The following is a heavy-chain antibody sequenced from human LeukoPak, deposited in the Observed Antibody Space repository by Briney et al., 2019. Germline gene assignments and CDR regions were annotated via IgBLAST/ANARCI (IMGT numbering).Heavy chain of an antibody. CDR3: ARVEGLVTTSLRMGY. Sequence: QPGGSLRLSCAASGFTFSSYSMNWVRQAPGKGLEWVSYISSSSSTIYYADSVKGRFTISRDNAKNSLYLQMNSLRAEDTAVYYCARVEGLVTTSLRMGYWGQGTLVTVSS. CDR1: GFTFSSYS. J-gene: IGHJ4*02. V-gene: IGHV3-48*01. D-gene: IGHD4-17*01. CDR2: ISSSSSTI.